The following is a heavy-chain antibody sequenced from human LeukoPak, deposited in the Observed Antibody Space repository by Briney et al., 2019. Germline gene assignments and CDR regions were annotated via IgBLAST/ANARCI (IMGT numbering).Heavy chain of an antibody. Sequence: ASVKVSCKASGYTFAKFYIHWVRQAPRQGLEWMGIIYPSGGTTSYAQKFQGRVSMTRDTSTSTVYMELSGLRSEDTAVYYCARDNRGERTPGWGYGGFDIWGQGTMVSVSS. CDR1: GYTFAKFY. CDR3: ARDNRGERTPGWGYGGFDI. D-gene: IGHD3-16*01. V-gene: IGHV1-46*01. CDR2: IYPSGGTT. J-gene: IGHJ3*02.